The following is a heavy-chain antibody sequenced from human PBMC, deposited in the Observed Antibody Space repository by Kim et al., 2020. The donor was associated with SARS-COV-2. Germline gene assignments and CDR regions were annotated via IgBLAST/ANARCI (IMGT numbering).Heavy chain of an antibody. V-gene: IGHV4-39*01. J-gene: IGHJ4*02. D-gene: IGHD2-21*01. CDR3: ARLASSVRRPFDY. Sequence: YNPSLKSRVTISVDTSKNQFSLKLSSVTAADTAVYYCARLASSVRRPFDYWGQGTLVTVSS.